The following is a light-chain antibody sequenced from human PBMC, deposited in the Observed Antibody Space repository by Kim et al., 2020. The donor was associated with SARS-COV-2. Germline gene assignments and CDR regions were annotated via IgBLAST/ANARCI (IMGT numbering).Light chain of an antibody. J-gene: IGKJ2*01. CDR3: LQRSKWPYT. CDR2: DAS. V-gene: IGKV3-11*01. CDR1: QSVSSY. Sequence: EIVLTQSPATLSLSPGERATLSCRASQSVSSYSAWYQQKPGQAPRLLIYDASNRATGIPARFSGSGSGTDFTLTISSLEPEDFAVYYCLQRSKWPYTFGQGTKLEI.